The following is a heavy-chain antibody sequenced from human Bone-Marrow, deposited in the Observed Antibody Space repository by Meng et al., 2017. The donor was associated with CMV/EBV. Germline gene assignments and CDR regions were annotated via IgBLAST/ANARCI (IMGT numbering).Heavy chain of an antibody. V-gene: IGHV3-15*01. CDR1: GFTFSNAW. Sequence: GESLKISCVASGFTFSNAWMSWVRQAPGKGLEWVGRIKSKTDGGTTDYAAPVKGRFTISRDDSKNTLYLQMNSLKTEDTAVYYCTTILPYSGSYFFTVWGPGKLVNVSS. J-gene: IGHJ4*02. CDR2: IKSKTDGGTT. CDR3: TTILPYSGSYFFTV. D-gene: IGHD1-26*01.